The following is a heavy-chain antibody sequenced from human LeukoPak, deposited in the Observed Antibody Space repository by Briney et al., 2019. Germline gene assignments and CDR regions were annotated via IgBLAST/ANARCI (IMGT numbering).Heavy chain of an antibody. CDR2: LSGSAGGT. V-gene: IGHV3-23*01. D-gene: IGHD3-16*02. Sequence: GGSLRLSCGVSGITLSNYGMSWVRQAPGKGLEWVAGLSGSAGGTNYADSVKGRFTISRDNSKNTLFLQMDRLRGEDTAVYFCAKRGVVVRVFLVGFHKEAYYFDSWGQGAQVTVSS. CDR1: GITLSNYG. CDR3: AKRGVVVRVFLVGFHKEAYYFDS. J-gene: IGHJ4*02.